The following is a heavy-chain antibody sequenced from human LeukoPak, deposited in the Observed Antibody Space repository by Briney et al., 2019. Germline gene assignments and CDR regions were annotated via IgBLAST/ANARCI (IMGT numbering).Heavy chain of an antibody. CDR3: ARDSRWIQFDY. V-gene: IGHV3-66*01. CDR1: GFTVSSNY. CDR2: IYSGGTT. Sequence: PGGSLRLSCAASGFTVSSNYMSWVRQAPGKGLEWVSIIYSGGTTYYADSVKGRFTISIDNSKNTLYLQMNSLRADDTAVYYCARDSRWIQFDYWGQGTLVTVSS. D-gene: IGHD5-18*01. J-gene: IGHJ4*02.